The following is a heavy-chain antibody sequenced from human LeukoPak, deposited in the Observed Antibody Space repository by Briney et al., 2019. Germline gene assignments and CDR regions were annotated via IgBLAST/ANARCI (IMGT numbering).Heavy chain of an antibody. CDR2: INPNSGGT. J-gene: IGHJ5*02. CDR1: GYTFTGYY. V-gene: IGHV1-2*02. Sequence: ASVKVSCKASGYTFTGYYMQWVRQAPGQGLEWMGWINPNSGGTNYAQKFQGRVTMTRDTSISTAYMELSRLRSDDTAVYYCARARACSGGSCVYWFDPWGQGTLVTVSS. CDR3: ARARACSGGSCVYWFDP. D-gene: IGHD2-15*01.